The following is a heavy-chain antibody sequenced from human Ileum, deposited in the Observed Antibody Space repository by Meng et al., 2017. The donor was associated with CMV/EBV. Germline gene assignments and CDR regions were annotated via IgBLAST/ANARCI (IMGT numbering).Heavy chain of an antibody. D-gene: IGHD4-17*01. CDR1: GYTFYSYG. V-gene: IGHV1-18*01. CDR2: ISAQNGYT. J-gene: IGHJ5*02. CDR3: ARSDPLTTVTALGH. Sequence: ASVKVSRKASGYTFYSYGISWVRQAPGQGLEWMGWISAQNGYTKYAQKLQGRVTMTTDTSTSIAYMELRSLRSDDTAVYYCARSDPLTTVTALGHWGQGTLVTISS.